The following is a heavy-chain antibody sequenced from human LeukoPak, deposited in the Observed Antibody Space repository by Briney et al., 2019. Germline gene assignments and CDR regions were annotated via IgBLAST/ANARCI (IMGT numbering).Heavy chain of an antibody. V-gene: IGHV4-34*01. CDR2: INHSGST. CDR3: ARGVGTAMAIDFDY. CDR1: GGSFSGYY. Sequence: KPSETLSLTCAVYGGSFSGYYWSWIRQPPGKGLEWIGEINHSGSTNYNPSLKSRVTISVDTSKNQFSLKLSSVTAADTAVYYCARGVGTAMAIDFDYWGQGTLVTVSS. D-gene: IGHD5-18*01. J-gene: IGHJ4*02.